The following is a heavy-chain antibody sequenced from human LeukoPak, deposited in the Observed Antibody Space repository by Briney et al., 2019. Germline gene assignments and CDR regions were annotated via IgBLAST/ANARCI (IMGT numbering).Heavy chain of an antibody. Sequence: GGSLRLSCAASGFTVSSSYMSWVRQTPGKGLEWISYISSSSTTISYADSVEGRFTISRDNAKSSLYLQMNGLRGEDTAMYYCARDHRYGSGSLDHWGQGILVIVSS. J-gene: IGHJ5*02. CDR2: ISSSSTTI. CDR1: GFTVSSSY. V-gene: IGHV3-48*04. D-gene: IGHD3-10*01. CDR3: ARDHRYGSGSLDH.